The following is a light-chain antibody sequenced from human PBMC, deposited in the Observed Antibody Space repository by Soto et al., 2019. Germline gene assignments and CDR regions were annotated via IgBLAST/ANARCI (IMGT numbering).Light chain of an antibody. Sequence: DIVLTQCPGTVSLSPGERATLSCRASQGIKSNYLARYQQTADQSPRLLIYGASSRAAGMPDRFSGSGSGTDFTLTIARVEPEDLAMYYCQQDGRPALSFGGGTKVEI. CDR1: QGIKSNY. CDR2: GAS. V-gene: IGKV3-20*01. J-gene: IGKJ4*02. CDR3: QQDGRPALS.